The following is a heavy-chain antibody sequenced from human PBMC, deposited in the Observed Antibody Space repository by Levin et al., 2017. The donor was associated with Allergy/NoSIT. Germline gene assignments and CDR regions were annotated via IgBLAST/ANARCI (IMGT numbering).Heavy chain of an antibody. D-gene: IGHD2-15*01. Sequence: GGSLRLSCAASGFTFDDYAMHWVRQAPGKGLEWVSGISWNSGSIGYADSVKGRFTISRDNAKNSLYLQMNSLRAEDTALYYCAKDMGDYSGGSCSDYWGQGTLVTVSS. J-gene: IGHJ4*02. CDR1: GFTFDDYA. CDR2: ISWNSGSI. CDR3: AKDMGDYSGGSCSDY. V-gene: IGHV3-9*01.